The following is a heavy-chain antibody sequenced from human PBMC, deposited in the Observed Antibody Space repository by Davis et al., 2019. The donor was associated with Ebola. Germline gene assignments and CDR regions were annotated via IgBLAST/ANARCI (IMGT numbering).Heavy chain of an antibody. Sequence: GESLKISCAASGFTFSSYAMHWVRQTPGKGLEWVAVISYDGNTKYHADSVKGRFTISGDNSKNTLYLQMNTLRPEDTAVYYCARDGVGPLVDWLFGWFDPWGQGTLVTVSS. V-gene: IGHV3-30*04. CDR3: ARDGVGPLVDWLFGWFDP. CDR1: GFTFSSYA. D-gene: IGHD3-9*01. J-gene: IGHJ5*02. CDR2: ISYDGNTK.